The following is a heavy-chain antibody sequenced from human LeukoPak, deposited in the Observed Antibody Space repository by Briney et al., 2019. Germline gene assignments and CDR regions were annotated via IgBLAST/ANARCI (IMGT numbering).Heavy chain of an antibody. Sequence: GGSLRLSCAASGFTFSSYGMHWVRQAPGKGLEWVAVIWYDGSNKYYADSVKGRFTISRDNSKNTLYLQMNSLRAEDTAVYYCAKDVGYCSSTSCYTGWFDPWGQGTLATVSS. D-gene: IGHD2-2*02. CDR1: GFTFSSYG. J-gene: IGHJ5*02. CDR2: IWYDGSNK. CDR3: AKDVGYCSSTSCYTGWFDP. V-gene: IGHV3-33*06.